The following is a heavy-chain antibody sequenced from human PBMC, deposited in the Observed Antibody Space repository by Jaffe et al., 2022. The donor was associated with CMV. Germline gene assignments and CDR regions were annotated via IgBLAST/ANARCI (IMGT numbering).Heavy chain of an antibody. CDR2: IFSNDER. CDR1: GFSLNTGTMG. CDR3: ARMVLGGYCTSFSCRPHYYRGLDV. J-gene: IGHJ6*02. Sequence: QVTLKESGPVLVKPTETLTLTCTVSGFSLNTGTMGVTWIRQPPGKALEWLAHIFSNDERSYTTSLKTRLTIYRDISKSQVFLTMTNVDPGDTATYFCARMVLGGYCTSFSCRPHYYRGLDVWGQGTTVIVSS. V-gene: IGHV2-26*01. D-gene: IGHD2-8*01.